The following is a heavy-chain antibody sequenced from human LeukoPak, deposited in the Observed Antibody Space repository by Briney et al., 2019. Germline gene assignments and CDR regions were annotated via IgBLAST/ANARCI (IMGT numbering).Heavy chain of an antibody. Sequence: ASVKVSCKASGYTFTSYAMHWVRQAPGQRLEWMGWINAGNGNTKYSQKFQGRVTITADESTSTAYMELSSLRSEDTAVYYCARERVPAIYYYYGMDVWGQGTTVTVSS. CDR3: ARERVPAIYYYYGMDV. J-gene: IGHJ6*02. V-gene: IGHV1-3*01. CDR2: INAGNGNT. D-gene: IGHD2-2*01. CDR1: GYTFTSYA.